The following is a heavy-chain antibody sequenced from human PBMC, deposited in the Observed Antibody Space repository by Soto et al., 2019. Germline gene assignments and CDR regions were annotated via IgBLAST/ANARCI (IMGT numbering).Heavy chain of an antibody. J-gene: IGHJ4*02. Sequence: SETLSLTCTVSGGFISNGDYHWSWIRQPPGKGLEWIGYTYPSGSTYYNASLRSRVTISIDASKNQFSLKLNSVTAADTAVYYCAREGGYDSPHGCWGQGTLVTV. CDR2: TYPSGST. D-gene: IGHD5-12*01. CDR1: GGFISNGDYH. V-gene: IGHV4-30-4*01. CDR3: AREGGYDSPHGC.